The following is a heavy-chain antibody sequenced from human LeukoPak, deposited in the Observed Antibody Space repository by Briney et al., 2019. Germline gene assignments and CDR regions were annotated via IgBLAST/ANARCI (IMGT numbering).Heavy chain of an antibody. CDR3: AKRGDGYNRYYFDF. V-gene: IGHV3-23*01. J-gene: IGHJ4*02. D-gene: IGHD5-24*01. CDR2: IGDSDRNT. Sequence: PGGSLRLSCAASGFTFSSDAMSWVRQAPGKGLEWVSTIGDSDRNTYYPDSVKGRFTISRDNSKNTLYLQMIRLRAEVRAVYYCAKRGDGYNRYYFDFWGQGTLVTVSS. CDR1: GFTFSSDA.